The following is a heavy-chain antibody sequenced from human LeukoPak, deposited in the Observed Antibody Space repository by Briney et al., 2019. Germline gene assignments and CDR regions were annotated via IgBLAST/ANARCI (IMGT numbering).Heavy chain of an antibody. V-gene: IGHV3-48*03. CDR1: GFTFSSYE. CDR2: ISSSGHTI. CDR3: ASNVDARRRSPVLMDV. Sequence: GGSLRLSCAASGFTFSSYEMSWVRQAPGKGLEWVSYISSSGHTIYYADSVKGRFIISRDNAKKSLYLLMNSLRAEDTAVYHCASNVDARRRSPVLMDVWGQGTTVTVSS. J-gene: IGHJ6*01. D-gene: IGHD2-21*01.